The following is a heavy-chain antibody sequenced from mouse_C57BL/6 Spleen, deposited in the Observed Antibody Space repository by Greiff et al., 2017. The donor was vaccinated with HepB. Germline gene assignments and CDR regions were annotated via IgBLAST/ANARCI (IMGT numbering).Heavy chain of an antibody. CDR1: GFTFSSYG. D-gene: IGHD2-5*01. CDR3: TIVTTWYFDY. CDR2: ISSGGSYT. Sequence: EVMLVESGGDLVKPGGSLKLSCAASGFTFSSYGMSWVRQTPDKRLEWVATISSGGSYTYYPDSVKGRFTISRDNAKNTLYLQMSSLKSEDTAMYYCTIVTTWYFDYWGQGTTLTVSS. J-gene: IGHJ2*01. V-gene: IGHV5-6*01.